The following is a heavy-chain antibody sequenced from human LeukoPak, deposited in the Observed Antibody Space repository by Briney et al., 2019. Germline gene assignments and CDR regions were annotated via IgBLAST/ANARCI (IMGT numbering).Heavy chain of an antibody. V-gene: IGHV5-51*01. CDR1: GYSFTSYW. Sequence: GESLKISCKGSGYSFTSYWIAWVRQMPGKGLEWMGIIYPGDSDTRYSPSFQGQVTISADKYISTAYLQWSSLKASDTAMYYCAREGRYCRSGSCYSAFDYWGQGTLLTVSS. D-gene: IGHD2-15*01. J-gene: IGHJ4*02. CDR2: IYPGDSDT. CDR3: AREGRYCRSGSCYSAFDY.